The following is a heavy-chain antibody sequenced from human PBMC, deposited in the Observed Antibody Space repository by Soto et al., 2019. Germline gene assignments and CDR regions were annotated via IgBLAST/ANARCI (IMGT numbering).Heavy chain of an antibody. CDR2: MNPNTGET. Sequence: QVQLVQSGAEVKKPGASVKVSCKASGYTITSYNINWVRQAPGQGLEWMGWMNPNTGETGSTEKFEGRVSRTRDISEATAYMELSSPTSDDTGVYYCARQGSQYGSGNYLHWGQGTLVTVSS. CDR3: ARQGSQYGSGNYLH. J-gene: IGHJ4*02. V-gene: IGHV1-8*01. CDR1: GYTITSYN. D-gene: IGHD3-10*01.